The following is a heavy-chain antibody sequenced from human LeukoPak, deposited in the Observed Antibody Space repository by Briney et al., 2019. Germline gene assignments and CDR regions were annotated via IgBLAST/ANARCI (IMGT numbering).Heavy chain of an antibody. CDR1: GFTFSNYA. D-gene: IGHD1-26*01. J-gene: IGHJ4*02. CDR3: AKEYGGSSSFDN. V-gene: IGHV3-30*02. CDR2: IRNDGGNT. Sequence: PGGSLRLSCAASGFTFSNYAMDWVRQAPGKGLEWVAFIRNDGGNTYYEDSVKGRFTISRDNSKNTVYLQMNSLRSEDTAVYYCAKEYGGSSSFDNWGQGALVTVSS.